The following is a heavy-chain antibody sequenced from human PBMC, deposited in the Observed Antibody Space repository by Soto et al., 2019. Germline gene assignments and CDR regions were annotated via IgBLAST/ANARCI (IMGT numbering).Heavy chain of an antibody. D-gene: IGHD1-26*01. CDR1: GFTITTA. CDR3: AKGPLVGANYKFYDMDV. CDR2: FSGDGINT. Sequence: EGQLLESGGGLVQPGGSLRLSCAASGFTITTAMTWVRQAPGKGLEWVSSFSGDGINTYYADSVKGRLTFSRDNSKNTVYLQMDKLRVEDTAVYHCAKGPLVGANYKFYDMDVWGQGTTVTVSS. V-gene: IGHV3-23*01. J-gene: IGHJ6*02.